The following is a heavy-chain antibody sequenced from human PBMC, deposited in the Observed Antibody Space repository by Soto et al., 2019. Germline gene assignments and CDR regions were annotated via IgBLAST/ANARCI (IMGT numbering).Heavy chain of an antibody. CDR1: GFTFSDYY. D-gene: IGHD3-22*01. CDR2: ISSSGSTI. CDR3: ARGLDYYDSSGSVLDY. V-gene: IGHV3-11*01. Sequence: LRLSCAASGFTFSDYYMSWIRQAPGKGLEWVSYISSSGSTIYYADSVKGRFTISRDNAKNSLYLQMNSLRAEGTAVYYCARGLDYYDSSGSVLDYWGQGTLVTVSS. J-gene: IGHJ4*02.